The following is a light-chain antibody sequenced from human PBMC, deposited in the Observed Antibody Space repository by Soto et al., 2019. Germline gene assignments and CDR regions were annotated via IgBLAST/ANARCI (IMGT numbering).Light chain of an antibody. V-gene: IGLV2-11*01. J-gene: IGLJ1*01. CDR1: SSDVGGYNY. CDR2: DVS. CDR3: CSYAGSYTFYV. Sequence: QSVLTQPRSVSGSPGQSVTISCTGTSSDVGGYNYVSWYQHHPGKAPKLMIYDVSERPSGVPDRFSGSKSGNTASLTISGLQAEDEADYYCCSYAGSYTFYVFGTGTKLTVL.